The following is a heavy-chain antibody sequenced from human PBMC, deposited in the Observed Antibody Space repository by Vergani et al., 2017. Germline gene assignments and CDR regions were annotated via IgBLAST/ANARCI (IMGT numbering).Heavy chain of an antibody. D-gene: IGHD2-15*01. V-gene: IGHV4-61*02. J-gene: IGHJ4*02. CDR2: IHTSGNT. Sequence: QVQLQESCPGLVKPSQTLSLTCTVSGGSIYSHNYYWSWIRQPAGKGLECIGRIHTSGNTNYNPPLRSRGTMTEDTSKNQFSLNLTSVTAADTAVYYCARGSCLGGSCYKPLFDYWGQGILVTVSS. CDR1: GGSIYSHNYY. CDR3: ARGSCLGGSCYKPLFDY.